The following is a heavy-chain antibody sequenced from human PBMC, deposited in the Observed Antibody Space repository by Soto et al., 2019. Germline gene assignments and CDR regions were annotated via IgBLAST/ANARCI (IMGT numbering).Heavy chain of an antibody. D-gene: IGHD2-2*01. CDR1: GGSVSTYY. J-gene: IGHJ6*02. CDR3: AKLAGYCSGTSCYGHYAMDV. CDR2: IYYSGST. Sequence: SETLSLTCTVSGGSVSTYYWSWIRQPPGKGLEWIAYIYYSGSTSYNPSLKSRVTISVDTSNNQFSLRLSSVTAADTAVYYCAKLAGYCSGTSCYGHYAMDVSGQGTTVTVSS. V-gene: IGHV4-59*08.